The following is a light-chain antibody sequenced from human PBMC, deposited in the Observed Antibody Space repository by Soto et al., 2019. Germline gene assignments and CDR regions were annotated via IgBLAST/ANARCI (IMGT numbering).Light chain of an antibody. CDR3: MQGTHLPYT. CDR2: KVS. Sequence: DVVMTQSPLSLPVTLGQPASISCRSSHSLEYKDANTYLNWIQERPGQSPRRLISKVSNRDSGVPDRFSCSGSGTDFTLKISRGEAEYVGVYYCMQGTHLPYTFGQGTKLEIK. J-gene: IGKJ2*01. V-gene: IGKV2-30*01. CDR1: HSLEYKDANTY.